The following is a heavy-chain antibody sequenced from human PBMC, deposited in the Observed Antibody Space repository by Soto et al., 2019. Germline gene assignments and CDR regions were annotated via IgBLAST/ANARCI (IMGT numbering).Heavy chain of an antibody. V-gene: IGHV5-51*01. Sequence: GESLKISCKGSGYSFISYWIGWVRQMPGKGLEWMGIIYPGDSDTRYSPSFQGQVTISADKSISTAYLQWSSLKASDTAMYYCARAYCSGGSCRYYFDYWGQGTLVTVSS. J-gene: IGHJ4*02. CDR1: GYSFISYW. CDR2: IYPGDSDT. D-gene: IGHD2-15*01. CDR3: ARAYCSGGSCRYYFDY.